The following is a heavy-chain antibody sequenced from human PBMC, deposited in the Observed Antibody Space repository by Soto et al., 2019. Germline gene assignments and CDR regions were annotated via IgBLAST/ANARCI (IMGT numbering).Heavy chain of an antibody. J-gene: IGHJ5*02. V-gene: IGHV4-30-4*01. D-gene: IGHD3-22*01. Sequence: PSETLSLTCTVSGGSISSGDYYWSWIRQPPGKGLEWIGYIYYSGSTYYNPSLKSRVTISVDTSKNQFSLKLSSVTATDTAVYYCARGLGYDSSGYYPWGQGTLVTVSS. CDR1: GGSISSGDYY. CDR2: IYYSGST. CDR3: ARGLGYDSSGYYP.